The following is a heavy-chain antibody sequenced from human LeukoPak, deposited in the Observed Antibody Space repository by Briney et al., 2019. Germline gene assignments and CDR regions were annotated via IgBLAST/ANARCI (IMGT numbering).Heavy chain of an antibody. J-gene: IGHJ6*02. Sequence: TSETLSLTCAVYGGSFSGYYWSWIRQPPGKGLEWIGEINHSGSTNYNPSLKSRVTISVDTSKNQFSLKLSSVTAADTAVYYCARTPFTIFGVVIYYYYGMDVWGQGTTVTVSS. D-gene: IGHD3-3*01. V-gene: IGHV4-34*01. CDR1: GGSFSGYY. CDR2: INHSGST. CDR3: ARTPFTIFGVVIYYYYGMDV.